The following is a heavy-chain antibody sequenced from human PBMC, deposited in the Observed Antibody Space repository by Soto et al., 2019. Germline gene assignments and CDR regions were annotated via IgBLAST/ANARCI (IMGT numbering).Heavy chain of an antibody. CDR2: IIPILGIA. J-gene: IGHJ1*01. Sequence: QVQLVQSGAEVKKPGSSVKVSCKASGGTFSSYTISWVRQAPGQGLEWMGRIIPILGIANYAQKFQCRVTITADKSTSTDYMELSSLRSEDTAVYYCARAGGYDSEYFQHWGQGTLVTVSS. CDR1: GGTFSSYT. V-gene: IGHV1-69*02. CDR3: ARAGGYDSEYFQH. D-gene: IGHD5-12*01.